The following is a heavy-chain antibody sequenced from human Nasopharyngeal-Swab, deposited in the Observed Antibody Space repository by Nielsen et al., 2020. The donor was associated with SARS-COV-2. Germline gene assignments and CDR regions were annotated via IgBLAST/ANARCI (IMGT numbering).Heavy chain of an antibody. CDR3: ARGSYSSGQTRYYYYYYGMDV. J-gene: IGHJ6*02. CDR1: GGSFSGYY. Sequence: GSLRLSCAVYGGSFSGYYWSWIRQPPGKGLEWIGEINHSGSTNYNPSLKSRVTISVDTSKNQFSLKLSSVTAADTAVYYCARGSYSSGQTRYYYYYYGMDVWGQGTTVTVSS. D-gene: IGHD6-19*01. CDR2: INHSGST. V-gene: IGHV4-34*01.